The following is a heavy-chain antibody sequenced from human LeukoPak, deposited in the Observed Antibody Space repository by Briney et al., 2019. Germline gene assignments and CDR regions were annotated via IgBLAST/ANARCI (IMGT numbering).Heavy chain of an antibody. V-gene: IGHV1-18*01. Sequence: APVKVSCKASGYTFTSYGISWVRQAPGQGLEWMGWISAYNGNTNSAQKRHGRVTMTTDTSMSTDYMELRSLRSDDTAVYYCARATTYYDFWSGYYYFDYWGQGTLVTVSS. CDR2: ISAYNGNT. J-gene: IGHJ4*02. CDR1: GYTFTSYG. CDR3: ARATTYYDFWSGYYYFDY. D-gene: IGHD3-3*01.